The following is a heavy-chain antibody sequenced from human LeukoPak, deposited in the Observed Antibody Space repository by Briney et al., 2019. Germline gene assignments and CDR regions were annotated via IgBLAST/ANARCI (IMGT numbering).Heavy chain of an antibody. CDR2: ISGSGDST. CDR1: GFTFSSYA. D-gene: IGHD4-17*01. J-gene: IGHJ3*02. Sequence: GGSLRLSCAASGFTFSSYAMNWVRQAPGEGLEWVSGISGSGDSTYYADSVKGRLTISRDNSKNTLYLQMNSLRAEDTAVYYCAKRGDYALLDAFDIWGQGTMVTVSS. V-gene: IGHV3-23*01. CDR3: AKRGDYALLDAFDI.